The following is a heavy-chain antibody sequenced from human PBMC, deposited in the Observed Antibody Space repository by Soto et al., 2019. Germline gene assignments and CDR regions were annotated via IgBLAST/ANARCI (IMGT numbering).Heavy chain of an antibody. CDR3: ARVGYDILTGYSPRDYYYYYYMDV. CDR2: IYSGGST. CDR1: GFTVSSNY. J-gene: IGHJ6*03. V-gene: IGHV3-66*01. Sequence: GGSLRLSCAASGFTVSSNYMSWVRQAPGKGLEWVSVIYSGGSTYYADSVKGRFTISRDNSKNTLYLQMNSLRAEATAVYYCARVGYDILTGYSPRDYYYYYYMDVWGKGTTVTVSS. D-gene: IGHD3-9*01.